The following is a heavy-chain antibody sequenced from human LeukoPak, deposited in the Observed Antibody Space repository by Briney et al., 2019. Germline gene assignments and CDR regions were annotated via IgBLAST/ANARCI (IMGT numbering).Heavy chain of an antibody. CDR3: ASGEVAPVGY. V-gene: IGHV3-21*01. Sequence: GGSLRLSCAASGFTFSSYSMNWVRQAPGKGLEWVSSISSSSSYIYYADSVKGRFTISRDYAKNSLYLQMNSLRAEDTAVYYCASGEVAPVGYWGQGTLVTVSS. D-gene: IGHD2-15*01. CDR2: ISSSSSYI. J-gene: IGHJ4*02. CDR1: GFTFSSYS.